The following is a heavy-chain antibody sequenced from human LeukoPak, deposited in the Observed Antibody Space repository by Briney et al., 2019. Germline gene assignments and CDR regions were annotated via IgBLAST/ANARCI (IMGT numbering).Heavy chain of an antibody. V-gene: IGHV1-18*01. CDR1: GYTFTSYG. CDR3: ARVQGGYSYGPNNYYYMDV. CDR2: ISAYNGNT. D-gene: IGHD5-18*01. J-gene: IGHJ6*03. Sequence: ASVKVSCKASGYTFTSYGISWVRQAPGQGLEWMGWISAYNGNTNYAQNLQGRVTMTTDTSTSTAYMELRSLRSDDTAVYYCARVQGGYSYGPNNYYYMDVWGKGTTVTVSS.